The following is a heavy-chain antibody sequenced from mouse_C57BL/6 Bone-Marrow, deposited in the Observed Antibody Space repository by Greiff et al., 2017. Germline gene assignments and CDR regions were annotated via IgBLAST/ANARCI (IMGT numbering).Heavy chain of an antibody. J-gene: IGHJ2*01. Sequence: EVQLQQSGAELVRPGASVKLSCTASGFNIKDDYMHWVKQRPEQGLEWIGWIDPENGDTEYASKFQGKATITADTSSNTAYLQLSSLTSEDTAVYYCTTDYHGSIYLYYFGRWGHGTTLTVSS. D-gene: IGHD1-1*01. CDR3: TTDYHGSIYLYYFGR. V-gene: IGHV14-4*01. CDR2: IDPENGDT. CDR1: GFNIKDDY.